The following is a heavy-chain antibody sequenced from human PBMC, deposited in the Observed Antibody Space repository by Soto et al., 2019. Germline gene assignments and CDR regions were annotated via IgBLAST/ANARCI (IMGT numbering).Heavy chain of an antibody. CDR1: ACTCGDYA. CDR3: AKRNGPIEF. V-gene: IGHV3-49*03. Sequence: PGGPLRLSWTASACTCGDYAMNWFSQAPGKGLEWIGFIRSKAYGGTTEYAASVKGRFTISRDDSKSIAYLQVNSLRADDAAVYYCAKRNGPIEFWGQGTLVTVSS. J-gene: IGHJ4*02. CDR2: IRSKAYGGTT.